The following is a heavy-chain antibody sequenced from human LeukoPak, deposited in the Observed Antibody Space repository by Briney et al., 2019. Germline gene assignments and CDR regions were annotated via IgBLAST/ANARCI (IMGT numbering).Heavy chain of an antibody. D-gene: IGHD6-13*01. J-gene: IGHJ6*02. CDR3: ARDRYSSSWYAGYGMDV. CDR1: GGTFSSYA. V-gene: IGHV1-69*04. Sequence: ASVKVSCKASGGTFSSYAISWVRQAPGQGLEWMGRIIPILGIANYAQKFQGRVTITADKSTSTAYMELSSLRSEDTAVYYCARDRYSSSWYAGYGMDVWGQGTTVTVSS. CDR2: IIPILGIA.